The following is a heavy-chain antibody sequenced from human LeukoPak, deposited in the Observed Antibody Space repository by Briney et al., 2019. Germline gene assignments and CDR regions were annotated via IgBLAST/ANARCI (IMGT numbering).Heavy chain of an antibody. V-gene: IGHV3-30-3*01. CDR2: ISYDGSNK. CDR1: GFTFSSYA. D-gene: IGHD1-26*01. Sequence: GGSLRLSCAASGFTFSSYAMHWVRQAPGKGLEWVAVISYDGSNKYYADSVKGRFTISRDNSKNTLYLQMNSLRAEDTAVYYCARGGSVVGAFPLYYFDYWGQGTLVTVSS. J-gene: IGHJ4*02. CDR3: ARGGSVVGAFPLYYFDY.